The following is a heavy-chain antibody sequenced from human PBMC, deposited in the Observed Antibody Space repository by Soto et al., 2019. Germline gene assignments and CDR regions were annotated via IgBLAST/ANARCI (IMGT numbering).Heavy chain of an antibody. J-gene: IGHJ3*01. V-gene: IGHV3-7*01. CDR1: VFNFNSYW. CDR2: INTDGSQK. CDR3: ARVSRRNTFDV. Sequence: GGSLRLSCAASVFNFNSYWMTWVRQAPGKGLEWVANINTDGSQKHSVDSVKGRFTFSRDNAKNSLYLQMNSLRVEDTAVYYCARVSRRNTFDVWGQGTMVTVSS.